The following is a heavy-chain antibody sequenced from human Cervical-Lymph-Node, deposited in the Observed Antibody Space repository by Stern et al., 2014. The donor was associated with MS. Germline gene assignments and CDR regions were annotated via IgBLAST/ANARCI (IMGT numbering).Heavy chain of an antibody. J-gene: IGHJ3*02. CDR2: IYYSGST. Sequence: QLQLQESGPGLVKPSQTLSLTCTVSGGSISSGGYYWSWIRQHPGKGLEWIGYIYYSGSTYYNPSLKSRLTISVDTSKNQFSLKLSSVTAADTAVYYCARDTSALPDAFDIWGQGTMVTVSS. CDR3: ARDTSALPDAFDI. CDR1: GGSISSGGYY. D-gene: IGHD6-6*01. V-gene: IGHV4-31*03.